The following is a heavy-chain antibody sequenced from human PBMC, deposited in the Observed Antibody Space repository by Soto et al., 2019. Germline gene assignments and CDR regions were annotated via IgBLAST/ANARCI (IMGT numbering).Heavy chain of an antibody. CDR3: ASYRDSSGLRRYDY. CDR2: IKSKAHGGTT. J-gene: IGHJ4*02. CDR1: DFILSDAW. D-gene: IGHD3-22*01. V-gene: IGHV3-15*07. Sequence: DVQLEESGGGLIKPGESLTLSCAASDFILSDAWMKWVRQAPGKGLEWVGRIKSKAHGGTTDYAAPLKGRFTILRDDSKNTLYLPMNSLQTEATAMYYCASYRDSSGLRRYDYWGQGALVTVSS.